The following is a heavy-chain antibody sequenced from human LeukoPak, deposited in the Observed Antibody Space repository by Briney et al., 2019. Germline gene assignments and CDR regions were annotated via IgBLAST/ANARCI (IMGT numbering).Heavy chain of an antibody. Sequence: ASVKVSCKASGYTFTSYDINWVRQATGQGLEWMGWMNPNSGNTGYAQKFQGRVTMTRNTSISTAYMELSSLRSEDTAVYYCARATAMVRGVIGPYYFDYWGQGTLVTVSS. CDR3: ARATAMVRGVIGPYYFDY. J-gene: IGHJ4*02. V-gene: IGHV1-8*01. CDR2: MNPNSGNT. D-gene: IGHD3-10*01. CDR1: GYTFTSYD.